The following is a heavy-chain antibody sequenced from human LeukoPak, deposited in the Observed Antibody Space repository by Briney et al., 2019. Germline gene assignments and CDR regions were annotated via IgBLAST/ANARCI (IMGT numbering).Heavy chain of an antibody. V-gene: IGHV1-24*01. CDR2: FDPEDGET. CDR3: AIYCTNGVCLDY. Sequence: GASVKVSCKVSGYTLTELSMHWVRQAPGKGLEWMGGFDPEDGETIYAQKFQGRVTMTEGTSTDTAYMELSSLRSEDTAVYYCAIYCTNGVCLDYWGQGTLVTVSS. J-gene: IGHJ4*02. CDR1: GYTLTELS. D-gene: IGHD2-8*01.